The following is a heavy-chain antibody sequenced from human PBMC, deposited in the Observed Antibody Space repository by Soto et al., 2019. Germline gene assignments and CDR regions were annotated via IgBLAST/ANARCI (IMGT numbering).Heavy chain of an antibody. J-gene: IGHJ4*02. CDR3: AKGRYDSSGFFDY. CDR2: ISYDGSNK. Sequence: LRLSCAASGFTFSSYGMHWVRQAPGKGLEWVAVISYDGSNKYYADSVKGRFTISRDNSKNTLYLQMNSLRAEDTAVYYCAKGRYDSSGFFDYWGQGTLVTVSS. CDR1: GFTFSSYG. D-gene: IGHD3-22*01. V-gene: IGHV3-30*18.